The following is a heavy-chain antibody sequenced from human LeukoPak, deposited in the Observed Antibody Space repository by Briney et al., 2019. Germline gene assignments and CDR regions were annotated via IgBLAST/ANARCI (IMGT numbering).Heavy chain of an antibody. V-gene: IGHV4-59*01. CDR2: IYYSGST. Sequence: PSETLSLTCAVYGGSFSGYYWSWIRQPPGKGLEWIQYIYYSGSTNYNPSLKSRVTISVDTSKNQFSLNLSSVTAADTAVYYCARTNDYYYNMDVWGKGTTVTVSS. J-gene: IGHJ6*03. CDR3: ARTNDYYYNMDV. CDR1: GGSFSGYY.